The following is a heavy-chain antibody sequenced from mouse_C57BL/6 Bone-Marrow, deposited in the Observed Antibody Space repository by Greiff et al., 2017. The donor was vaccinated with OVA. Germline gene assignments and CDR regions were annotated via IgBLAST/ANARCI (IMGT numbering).Heavy chain of an antibody. D-gene: IGHD4-1*01. Sequence: VQLQQSGAELVRPGASVKLSCTASGFNIKDDYMHWVKQRPEQGLEWIGWIDPENGDTEYASKFQGKATITADTSSNTAYLQLSSLTSEDSAVYFCARSGTGTSDYWGQGTTLTVSS. V-gene: IGHV14-4*01. CDR3: ARSGTGTSDY. CDR2: IDPENGDT. J-gene: IGHJ2*01. CDR1: GFNIKDDY.